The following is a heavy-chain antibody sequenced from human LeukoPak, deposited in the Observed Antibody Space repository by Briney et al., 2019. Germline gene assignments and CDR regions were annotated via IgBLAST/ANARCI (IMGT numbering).Heavy chain of an antibody. J-gene: IGHJ4*02. V-gene: IGHV4-31*03. Sequence: SETLSLTCTVSAASFNSDDQYWNWIRQSPGKGLEWIGSIHPSGMLYNNPSLESRVTMSRDTSKNQFSLNLNSVTAADTAVYFCSRGLDSRKLGYWGQGILITVSS. CDR1: AASFNSDDQY. CDR3: SRGLDSRKLGY. D-gene: IGHD3-22*01. CDR2: IHPSGML.